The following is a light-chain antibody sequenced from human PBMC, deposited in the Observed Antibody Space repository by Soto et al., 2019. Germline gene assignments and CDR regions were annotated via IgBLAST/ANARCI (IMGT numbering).Light chain of an antibody. CDR3: CSYAGRSTWDVV. CDR1: SSDVGGSGL. Sequence: QPVLTQPASLSGSPGQSITISCTGTSSDVGGSGLVSWYQFHPGKAPKLLIFEGFKRPSGISNRFSGSKSGSTASLTISGLQAEDEADYYCCSYAGRSTWDVVFGGGTQLTVL. V-gene: IGLV2-23*01. CDR2: EGF. J-gene: IGLJ2*01.